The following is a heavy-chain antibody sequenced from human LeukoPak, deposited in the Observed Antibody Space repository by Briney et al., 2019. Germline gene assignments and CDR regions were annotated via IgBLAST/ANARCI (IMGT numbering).Heavy chain of an antibody. Sequence: GGSMRLSCAAYGFTFSNYAMHWDRQAPGKGLEYVSTISSNGVSTYYANSVKGRFTISRDNSKNTLYLQMGSLRAEDMAVYYCARGPPDYYYDGMDVWGQGTTVTVSS. CDR2: ISSNGVST. V-gene: IGHV3-64*01. J-gene: IGHJ6*02. CDR3: ARGPPDYYYDGMDV. CDR1: GFTFSNYA.